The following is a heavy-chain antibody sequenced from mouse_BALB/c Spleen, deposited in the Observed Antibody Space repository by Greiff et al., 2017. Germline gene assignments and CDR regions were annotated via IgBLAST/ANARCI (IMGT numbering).Heavy chain of an antibody. CDR3: ARQRYAMDY. CDR1: GFAFSSYD. CDR2: ISSGGGST. V-gene: IGHV5-12-1*01. J-gene: IGHJ4*01. Sequence: DVMLVESGGGLVKPGGSLKLSCAASGFAFSSYDMSWVRQTPEKRLEWVAYISSGGGSTYYPDTVKGRFTISRDNAKNTLYLQMSSLKSEDTAMYYCARQRYAMDYWGQGTSVTVSS.